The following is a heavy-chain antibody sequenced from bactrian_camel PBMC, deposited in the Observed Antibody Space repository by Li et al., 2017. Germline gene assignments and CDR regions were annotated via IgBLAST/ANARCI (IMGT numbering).Heavy chain of an antibody. Sequence: HVQLVESGGGSVQAGGALGLTCTMPESIARTYCTGWYRQIPGEERGPVAVFDVDGSQAYTSSVKGRFTIFKDSAKNTIYLIMRDLKPEDTDMYYCAALGGGCGASGTHPEPRRDYWGQGTQVTVS. CDR2: FDVDGSQ. CDR3: AALGGGCGASGTHPEPRRDY. CDR1: ESIARTYC. V-gene: IGHV3S53*01. D-gene: IGHD3*01. J-gene: IGHJ4*01.